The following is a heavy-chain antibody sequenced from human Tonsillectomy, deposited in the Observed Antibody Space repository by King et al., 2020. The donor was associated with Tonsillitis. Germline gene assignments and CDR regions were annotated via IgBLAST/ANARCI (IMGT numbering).Heavy chain of an antibody. CDR1: GFTFSSYS. J-gene: IGHJ4*02. D-gene: IGHD4-23*01. Sequence: QLVQSGGGLVKPGGSLRLSCAASGFTFSSYSMNWVRQAPGKGLEWVSSISSSSSYIYYADSVKGRFTISRDNAKNSLYLQMNSLRAEDTAVYYCARDNSFQVDFDYWGQGTLVTVSS. CDR3: ARDNSFQVDFDY. CDR2: ISSSSSYI. V-gene: IGHV3-21*01.